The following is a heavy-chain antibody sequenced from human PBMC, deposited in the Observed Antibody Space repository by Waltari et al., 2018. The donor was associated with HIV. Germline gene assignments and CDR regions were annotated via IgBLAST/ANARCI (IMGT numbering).Heavy chain of an antibody. CDR2: ITRYTANT. J-gene: IGHJ4*02. D-gene: IGHD3-16*02. Sequence: QIRLFQSDHAVRKPGASVTISCRTSGHPFINYHVTWVRQSLGQRLDWMGGITRYTANTNYTRESQGRVTLTTDAAAATAYLELRDLRPDDTAMYFCTRGNIWGSYRYFDYWGPGTLVTVS. CDR1: GHPFINYH. V-gene: IGHV1-18*01. CDR3: TRGNIWGSYRYFDY.